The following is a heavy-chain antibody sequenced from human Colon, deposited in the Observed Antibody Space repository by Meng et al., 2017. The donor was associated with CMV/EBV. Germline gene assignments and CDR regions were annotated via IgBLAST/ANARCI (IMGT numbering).Heavy chain of an antibody. V-gene: IGHV1-69*10. D-gene: IGHD6-6*01. CDR2: IIPILGIA. CDR3: ARLSIAARGGWFDP. CDR1: GGTFSSYA. J-gene: IGHJ5*02. Sequence: SVKVSCKASGGTFSSYAISWVRQAPGQGLEWMGGIIPILGIANYAQKFKGRVTITADKSTSTAYMELSRLRSEDTAVYYCARLSIAARGGWFDPWGQGTLVTVSS.